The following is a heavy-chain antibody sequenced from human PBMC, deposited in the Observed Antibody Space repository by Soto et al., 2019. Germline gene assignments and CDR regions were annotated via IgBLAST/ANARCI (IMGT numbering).Heavy chain of an antibody. CDR3: ARLGIAARLVWFDP. V-gene: IGHV1-69*01. CDR2: IIPIFGTA. CDR1: GYSFTSYW. D-gene: IGHD6-6*01. Sequence: PGESLKISCKGSGYSFTSYWISWVRQAPGQGLEWMGGIIPIFGTANYAQKFQGRVTITADESTSTAYMELSSLRSEDTAVYYCARLGIAARLVWFDPWGQGTLATVSS. J-gene: IGHJ5*02.